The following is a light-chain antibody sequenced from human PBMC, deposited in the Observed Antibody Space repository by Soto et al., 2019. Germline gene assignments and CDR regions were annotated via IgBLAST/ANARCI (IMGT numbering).Light chain of an antibody. J-gene: IGKJ1*01. V-gene: IGKV1-5*01. CDR2: DAS. CDR3: QQYNHYWT. Sequence: DIQMTQSPSTLSASVGDRVTITCRASQSISSWLAWYQQKPGKAPKVLIYDASSLESGVPSRFSGSGSGTEFSLTISSLQPDDFATYYCQQYNHYWTCGQGTKVDIK. CDR1: QSISSW.